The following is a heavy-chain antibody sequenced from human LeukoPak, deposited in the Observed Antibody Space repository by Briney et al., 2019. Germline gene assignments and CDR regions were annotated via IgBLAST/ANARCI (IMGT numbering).Heavy chain of an antibody. J-gene: IGHJ6*03. CDR1: GGSISSSSYY. V-gene: IGHV4-39*01. Sequence: SETLSLTCTVSGGSISSSSYYWGWIRQPPGKGLEWIGSIYYSGSTYYNPSLKSRVTISVDTSKNQFSLKLSSVTAADTAVYYCARASARVAAAGTDSWNYYYYYMDVWGKGTTVTVSS. CDR2: IYYSGST. CDR3: ARASARVAAAGTDSWNYYYYYMDV. D-gene: IGHD6-13*01.